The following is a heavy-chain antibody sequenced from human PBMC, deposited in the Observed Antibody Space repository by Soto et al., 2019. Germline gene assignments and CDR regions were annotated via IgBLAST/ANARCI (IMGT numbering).Heavy chain of an antibody. D-gene: IGHD2-15*01. CDR3: ATLTVVTPSTFDY. CDR2: IYYSGST. Sequence: SETLSLTCTVSGGSISSYYWSWIRQPPGKGLEWIGYIYYSGSTNYNPSLKSRVTISVDTSKNQFSLKLSSVTAADTAVYYCATLTVVTPSTFDYWGQGTLVTVSS. CDR1: GGSISSYY. V-gene: IGHV4-59*01. J-gene: IGHJ4*02.